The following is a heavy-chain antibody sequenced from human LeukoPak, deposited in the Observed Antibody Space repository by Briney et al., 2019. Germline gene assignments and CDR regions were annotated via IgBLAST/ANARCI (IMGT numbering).Heavy chain of an antibody. V-gene: IGHV3-9*01. CDR3: AKGNRDSSAFYYYYVMHF. J-gene: IGHJ6*02. CDR1: GFTFDDYA. D-gene: IGHD1-14*01. CDR2: ISGTSSIL. Sequence: GGSLRLSCAASGFTFDDYAMYWVRQAPGKGPERVGGISGTSSILASAASLQRPFTLSRHNANNSLYLQMNSLRADDTAFYYCAKGNRDSSAFYYYYVMHFWGRGTALTVSS.